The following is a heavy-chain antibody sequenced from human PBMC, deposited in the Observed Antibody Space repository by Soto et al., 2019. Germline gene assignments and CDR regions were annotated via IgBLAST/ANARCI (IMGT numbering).Heavy chain of an antibody. V-gene: IGHV2-70*04. D-gene: IGHD1-1*01. CDR2: IDWDGEK. Sequence: SGPTLVNPTQTLTLTCTFSGFSLTSNEMRVTWIRQPPGKALEWLARIDWDGEKFYSSSLRTRLTISKDSSKNQVVLTMTNMDPVDTATYYCARTTNTGTDYWGQGTLVTAPQ. J-gene: IGHJ4*02. CDR3: ARTTNTGTDY. CDR1: GFSLTSNEMR.